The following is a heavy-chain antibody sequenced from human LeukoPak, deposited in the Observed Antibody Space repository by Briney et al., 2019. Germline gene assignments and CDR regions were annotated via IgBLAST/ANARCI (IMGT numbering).Heavy chain of an antibody. J-gene: IGHJ4*02. CDR1: GFTFSSYS. V-gene: IGHV3-21*01. CDR2: ISSSSYI. Sequence: GGSLRLSCAASGFTFSSYSMNWVRQAPGKGLEWVSSISSSSYIYYADSVKGRFTISRDNAKNSLYLQMNSLRAEDTAVYYCAREPLGMYYDSSGYPYWGQGTLVTVSS. D-gene: IGHD3-22*01. CDR3: AREPLGMYYDSSGYPY.